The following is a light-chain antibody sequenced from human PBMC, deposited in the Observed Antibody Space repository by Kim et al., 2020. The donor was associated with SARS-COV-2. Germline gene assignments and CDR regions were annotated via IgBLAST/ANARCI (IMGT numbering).Light chain of an antibody. CDR1: QDISSW. CDR3: QQANSFPLT. CDR2: AAS. V-gene: IGKV1-12*01. J-gene: IGKJ4*01. Sequence: ASVGDRVTITCRASQDISSWLAWYQQKPGTAPKLLIHAASNLQSGVPSRFSGDGSGTDFTLTISSLQPEDFAIYYCQQANSFPLTFGGGTKVDIK.